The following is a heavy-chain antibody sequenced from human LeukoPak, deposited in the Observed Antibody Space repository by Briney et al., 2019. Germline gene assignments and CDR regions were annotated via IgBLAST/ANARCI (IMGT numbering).Heavy chain of an antibody. CDR2: ISSSGSTI. J-gene: IGHJ3*02. Sequence: GGSLRLSCAASGFTFSDYYMSWIRQAPGKGLEWVSYISSSGSTIYYADSVKGRFTISRDNAKNSLYLQMNGLRAEDTAVYYCARELGVGVIGDAFDIWGQGTVVTVSS. CDR3: ARELGVGVIGDAFDI. D-gene: IGHD3-22*01. CDR1: GFTFSDYY. V-gene: IGHV3-11*04.